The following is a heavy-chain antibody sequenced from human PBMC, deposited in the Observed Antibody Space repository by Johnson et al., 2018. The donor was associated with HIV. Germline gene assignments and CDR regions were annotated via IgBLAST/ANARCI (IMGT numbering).Heavy chain of an antibody. V-gene: IGHV3-66*01. CDR2: IYSDEST. CDR3: ARDESGYDEGFDAFDI. CDR1: GFTVSSNY. Sequence: VQLVESGGGLVQPGGSLRLSCAASGFTVSSNYMSWVRQAPGKGLEWVSVIYSDESTYYADSVQGRFTLSRDNSQNMVYLQMNSLRAEDTAVYYCARDESGYDEGFDAFDIWDQGTMVTVSS. J-gene: IGHJ3*02. D-gene: IGHD5-12*01.